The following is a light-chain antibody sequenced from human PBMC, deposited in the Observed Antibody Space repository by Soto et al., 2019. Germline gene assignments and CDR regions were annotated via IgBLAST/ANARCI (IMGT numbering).Light chain of an antibody. CDR2: DVT. CDR3: SSYTSSSTLYV. J-gene: IGLJ1*01. Sequence: QSVLTQPRSVSGSPGQSVTISCTGTSSDVGGYNYVSWYQQHPGKAPRPMIYDVTKRPSGVPDRFSGSKSGNTASLTVSGLQAEDEADYYCSSYTSSSTLYVFGTGTKVTVL. CDR1: SSDVGGYNY. V-gene: IGLV2-11*01.